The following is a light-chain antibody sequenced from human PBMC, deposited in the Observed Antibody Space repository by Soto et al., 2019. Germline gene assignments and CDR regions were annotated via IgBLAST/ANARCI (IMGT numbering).Light chain of an antibody. Sequence: EIVLTQSPGTRSLSPGERATLSCRASQSVSSSYLAWYQQKPGQAPRLLIYGASSRATGIPDRFSGSGSGTDVTLTISRLQPEDFAVYYCQQYGSSPPYTFGQGTKLEIK. CDR1: QSVSSSY. J-gene: IGKJ2*01. CDR2: GAS. CDR3: QQYGSSPPYT. V-gene: IGKV3-20*01.